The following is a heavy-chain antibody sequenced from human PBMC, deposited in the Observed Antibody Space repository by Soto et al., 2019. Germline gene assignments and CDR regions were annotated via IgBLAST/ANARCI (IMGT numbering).Heavy chain of an antibody. Sequence: GGSLRLSCAASGFTFSSYAMHWVRQAPGKGLEWVAVISYDGSNKYYADSVKGRFTIPRDNSKNTLYLQMNSLRAEDTAVYYCARELIMYSSSSSDYGMDVWGQGTTVTVSS. D-gene: IGHD6-6*01. CDR3: ARELIMYSSSSSDYGMDV. CDR2: ISYDGSNK. J-gene: IGHJ6*02. CDR1: GFTFSSYA. V-gene: IGHV3-30-3*01.